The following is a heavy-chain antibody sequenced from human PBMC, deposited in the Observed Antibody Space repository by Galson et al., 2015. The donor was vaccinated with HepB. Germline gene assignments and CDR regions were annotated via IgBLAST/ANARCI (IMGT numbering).Heavy chain of an antibody. J-gene: IGHJ6*02. CDR2: IVPVLDVA. V-gene: IGHV1-69*04. D-gene: IGHD1-26*01. CDR3: ARARDAGTYLYYYYGTDV. Sequence: SVKVSCKASGGTFSSYAISWVRQAPGQGLEWMGRIVPVLDVANYAQSFQGRVTITADKSTNTAYMELSRLRSEDTAVYYCARARDAGTYLYYYYGTDVWGQGTTVAVSS. CDR1: GGTFSSYA.